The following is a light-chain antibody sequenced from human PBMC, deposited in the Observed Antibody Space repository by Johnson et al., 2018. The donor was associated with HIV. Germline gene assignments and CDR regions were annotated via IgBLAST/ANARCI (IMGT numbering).Light chain of an antibody. CDR1: DSNIGNDY. V-gene: IGLV1-51*02. J-gene: IGLJ1*01. Sequence: QSVLTQPPSVSAAPGQKVTISCSGTDSNIGNDYVSWYQQLPGTAPKLLIYKNDKRPSGIPDRFSGSKSGTSVTLAITGLQTGDEADYSCETWDSSLSGYVFGAGTKITVL. CDR3: ETWDSSLSGYV. CDR2: KND.